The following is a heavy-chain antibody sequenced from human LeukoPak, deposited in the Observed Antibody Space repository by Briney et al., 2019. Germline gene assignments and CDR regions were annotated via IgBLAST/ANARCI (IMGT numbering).Heavy chain of an antibody. J-gene: IGHJ4*02. V-gene: IGHV1-46*01. CDR2: INPSGGST. D-gene: IGHD3-9*01. CDR1: GYTFTSYY. Sequence: ASVKVSCKASGYTFTSYYMHWVRQAPGQGLEWMGIINPSGGSTSYAQKFQGRVTMTRDTSTSTAYMELRSLRSDDTAVYYCARVPRNYDILTGYQYYFDYWGQGTLVTVSS. CDR3: ARVPRNYDILTGYQYYFDY.